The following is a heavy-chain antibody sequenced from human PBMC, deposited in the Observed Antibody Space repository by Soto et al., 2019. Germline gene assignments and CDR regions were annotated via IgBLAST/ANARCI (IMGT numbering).Heavy chain of an antibody. CDR2: IIPIFGTA. Sequence: SVKVSCKASGGTFSSYSISWVRQAPGQGLEWMGGIIPIFGTANYAQKFQGRVTITADKSTSTAYMELSSLRSEDTAVYYCARGRASGSYYLLDYWGQGTLVTVSS. D-gene: IGHD3-10*01. CDR3: ARGRASGSYYLLDY. CDR1: GGTFSSYS. J-gene: IGHJ4*02. V-gene: IGHV1-69*06.